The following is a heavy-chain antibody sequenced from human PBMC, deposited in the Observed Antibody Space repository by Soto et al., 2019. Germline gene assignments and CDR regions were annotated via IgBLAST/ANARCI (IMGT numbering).Heavy chain of an antibody. CDR1: GFTFSTYA. Sequence: GGSLRLSCAASGFTFSTYAMHWVRQAPGKGLEWVAVMSYDGSNKYYADSVKGRFTISRDNSKNTLYLQMSSLRAEDTAVYYCARGQDYYYSMDVWGQGTTVTVSS. J-gene: IGHJ6*02. V-gene: IGHV3-30*04. CDR3: ARGQDYYYSMDV. CDR2: MSYDGSNK.